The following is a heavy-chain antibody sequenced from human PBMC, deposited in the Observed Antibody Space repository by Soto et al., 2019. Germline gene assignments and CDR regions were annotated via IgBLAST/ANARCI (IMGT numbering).Heavy chain of an antibody. V-gene: IGHV4-39*01. CDR1: GGSVTDSSYY. J-gene: IGHJ4*02. CDR2: IYYSGST. D-gene: IGHD5-18*01. CDR3: ARHTPYLWLRSRFDY. Sequence: PQTLSLTCTVSGGSVTDSSYYWGWIRQPPGKGLEWIGSIYYSGSTYYNPSLKSRVTISVDTSKNQFSLKLSSVTAADKAVYYCARHTPYLWLRSRFDYWGQGTLVTVSS.